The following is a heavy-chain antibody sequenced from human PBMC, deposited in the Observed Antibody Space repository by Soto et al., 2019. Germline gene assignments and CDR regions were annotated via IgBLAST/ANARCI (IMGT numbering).Heavy chain of an antibody. J-gene: IGHJ3*02. Sequence: PSQTLSLTGAISGDSVSSNSAAWNWIRQSPSRGLEWLGRTYYKSKWNNNYAVSVKSRITINPDTSKNQFSLQLKSVTPEDTAMYYCAKGDQAFDIWGQGTMVTVSS. CDR3: AKGDQAFDI. CDR2: TYYKSKWNN. CDR1: GDSVSSNSAA. V-gene: IGHV6-1*01.